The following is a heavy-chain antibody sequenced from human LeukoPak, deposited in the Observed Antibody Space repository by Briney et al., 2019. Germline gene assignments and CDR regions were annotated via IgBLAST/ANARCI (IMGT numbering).Heavy chain of an antibody. CDR1: GFTVSSNH. D-gene: IGHD1-26*01. CDR3: ARDIVVPEYYYYYCGMDV. Sequence: GGSLRLSCAASGFTVSSNHMSWVRQAPGKGLEWVSVIYSGGSTYYADSVKGRFTISRDNSKNTLYLQMNSLRAEDTAVYYCARDIVVPEYYYYYCGMDVWGQGTTVTVSS. CDR2: IYSGGST. J-gene: IGHJ6*02. V-gene: IGHV3-66*01.